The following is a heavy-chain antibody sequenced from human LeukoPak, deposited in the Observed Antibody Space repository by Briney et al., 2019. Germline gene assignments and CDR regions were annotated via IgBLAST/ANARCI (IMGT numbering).Heavy chain of an antibody. D-gene: IGHD2-21*02. Sequence: GASVKVSFKASGYTFTSYGISWVRQAPGQGLEWMGFISAYNGNTNYAQKLEGRVTMTTDTSTSTAYMELRRLRSDDTAVYYCARSQVVVTAYNWFDPWGQGTLVTVSS. CDR1: GYTFTSYG. J-gene: IGHJ5*02. V-gene: IGHV1-18*01. CDR2: ISAYNGNT. CDR3: ARSQVVVTAYNWFDP.